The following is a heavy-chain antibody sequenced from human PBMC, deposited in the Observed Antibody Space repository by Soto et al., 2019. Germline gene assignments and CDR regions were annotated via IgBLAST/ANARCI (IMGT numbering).Heavy chain of an antibody. CDR3: ARGEVVASNWFDP. CDR2: IYYSGST. D-gene: IGHD2-15*01. Sequence: QVQMQESGPGLVKPSQTLYLTCSVSGGSIIDSGSFYWNWIRQHPGKGLEWIGYIYYSGSTYYNRALKSRANISLDTSKKQFSLKLTSVTAADKAIDYCARGEVVASNWFDPWGQGTLVTVSS. CDR1: GGSIIDSGSFY. V-gene: IGHV4-31*03. J-gene: IGHJ5*02.